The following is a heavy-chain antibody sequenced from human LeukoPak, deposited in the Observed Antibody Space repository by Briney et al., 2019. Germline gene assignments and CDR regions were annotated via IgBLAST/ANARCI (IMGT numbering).Heavy chain of an antibody. CDR2: IIPIFGTA. Sequence: SVKVSCKASGGTFSSYAISWVRQAPGQGLEWVGRIIPIFGTANYAQKFQGRVTITTDESTSTAYMELSSLRSEDTAVYYCARVACSGGSCEGIDYWGQGTLVTVSS. V-gene: IGHV1-69*05. J-gene: IGHJ4*02. CDR3: ARVACSGGSCEGIDY. D-gene: IGHD2-15*01. CDR1: GGTFSSYA.